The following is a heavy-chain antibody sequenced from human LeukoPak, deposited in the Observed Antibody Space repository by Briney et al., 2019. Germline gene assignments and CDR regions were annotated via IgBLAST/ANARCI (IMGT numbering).Heavy chain of an antibody. Sequence: PGGSLRLSCAASGFTFSSYAMSWVRQAPGKGLEWVSAISGSGGSTYYADSVRGRFTISRDNSKNTLYLQMNSLRAEDTAVYYCAKDGYCSGGSSCGGNYYFDYWGQGTLVTVSS. CDR2: ISGSGGST. V-gene: IGHV3-23*01. J-gene: IGHJ4*02. D-gene: IGHD2-15*01. CDR1: GFTFSSYA. CDR3: AKDGYCSGGSSCGGNYYFDY.